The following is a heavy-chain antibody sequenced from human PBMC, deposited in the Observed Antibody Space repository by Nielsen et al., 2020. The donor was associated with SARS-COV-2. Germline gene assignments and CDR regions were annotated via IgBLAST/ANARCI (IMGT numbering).Heavy chain of an antibody. CDR2: IYFNGAT. V-gene: IGHV4-59*08. CDR1: GDSFSDHY. D-gene: IGHD3-22*01. J-gene: IGHJ4*02. CDR3: ARGLHYYDSSGYHFDY. Sequence: SETLSLTCTVSGDSFSDHYWSWIRQSPGKGLEWIGYIYFNGATNYNPSLKSRVTISVDTSKNQFSLKLSSVTAADTAVYYCARGLHYYDSSGYHFDYWGQGTLVTVSS.